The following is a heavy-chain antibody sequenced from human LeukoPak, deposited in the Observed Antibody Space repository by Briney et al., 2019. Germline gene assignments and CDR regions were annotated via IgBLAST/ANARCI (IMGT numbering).Heavy chain of an antibody. CDR2: ISYDGSNK. CDR3: ARLPSSGSYHDAFDI. V-gene: IGHV3-30-3*01. CDR1: GFTFSSYA. J-gene: IGHJ3*02. Sequence: GGSLRLSCAASGFTFSSYAMHWVRQAPGKGLEWVAVISYDGSNKYYADSVKGRFTISRDNSKNTLFVQMNSLRAEDTAVYYCARLPSSGSYHDAFDIWGQGTLVTVSS. D-gene: IGHD1-26*01.